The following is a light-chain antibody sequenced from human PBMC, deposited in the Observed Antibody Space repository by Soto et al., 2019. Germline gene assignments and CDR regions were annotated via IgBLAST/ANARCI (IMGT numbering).Light chain of an antibody. CDR2: LGS. V-gene: IGKV2-28*01. CDR3: LQPLQSWT. CDR1: QSLLHSKGYNY. J-gene: IGKJ1*01. Sequence: DIVMTQSPLSLPVTPGEPASISCRSSQSLLHSKGYNYLDWYLQKPGQSQQLLIYLGSNRASGVPDMLSGSGSGTDFTLNISRVDAEDVGVYYCLQPLQSWTFGQGTKVEIK.